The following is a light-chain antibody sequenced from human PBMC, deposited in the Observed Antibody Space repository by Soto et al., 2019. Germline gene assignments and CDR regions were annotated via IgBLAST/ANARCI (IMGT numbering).Light chain of an antibody. J-gene: IGLJ1*01. CDR1: SSDVGGYNY. V-gene: IGLV2-14*01. Sequence: QSVLTQPASVSGSPGQSITISCTGTSSDVGGYNYVYWYQQHPVKAPKLMIYDVRNRPSGVSNRFSGSKSGNTASLTISGLQAEDEADYYCSSYTSSSTLVVFGTGTKLTVL. CDR3: SSYTSSSTLVV. CDR2: DVR.